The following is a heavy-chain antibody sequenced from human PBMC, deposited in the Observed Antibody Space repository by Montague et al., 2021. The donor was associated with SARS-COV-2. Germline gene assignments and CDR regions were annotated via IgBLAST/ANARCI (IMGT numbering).Heavy chain of an antibody. V-gene: IGHV4-59*01. Sequence: SETLSLTCTVSGGSIRSYYWSWIRQPPGKGLEWIGEIYSSGSTNXXPSLKSRVTIPMDTSKSQFSLKLTSVTAADTAVYYCARHTRGWQPFDFWGQGTLVTVSS. D-gene: IGHD6-19*01. J-gene: IGHJ4*02. CDR2: IYSSGST. CDR1: GGSIRSYY. CDR3: ARHTRGWQPFDF.